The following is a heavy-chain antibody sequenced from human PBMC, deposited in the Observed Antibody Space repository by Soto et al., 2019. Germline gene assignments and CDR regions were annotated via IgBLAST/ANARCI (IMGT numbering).Heavy chain of an antibody. Sequence: QVQLVQSGAEVKKPGSSVKVSCKASGGTFSSYAISWVRQAPGHGLEWMGGIIPIFGTANYAQKYQGRVTITADKSTGTAYMGLSSLRSEDTAVYYCARDGDYGDSFDYGGQGNLVAVSS. CDR2: IIPIFGTA. J-gene: IGHJ4*02. D-gene: IGHD4-17*01. CDR1: GGTFSSYA. V-gene: IGHV1-69*06. CDR3: ARDGDYGDSFDY.